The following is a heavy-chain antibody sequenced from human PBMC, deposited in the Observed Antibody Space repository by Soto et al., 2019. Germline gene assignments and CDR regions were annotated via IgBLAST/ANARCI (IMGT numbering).Heavy chain of an antibody. CDR2: IYYSGST. CDR1: GGSISSYY. V-gene: IGHV4-59*01. CDR3: ARAETRMVRGVIQVRYYYYYGMDF. D-gene: IGHD3-10*01. Sequence: SETLSLTCTVSGGSISSYYWSWIRQPPGKGLEWIGYIYYSGSTNYNPSLKSRVTISVDTSKNQFSLKLSSVTAADTAVYYCARAETRMVRGVIQVRYYYYYGMDFCGQGITVTVSS. J-gene: IGHJ6*02.